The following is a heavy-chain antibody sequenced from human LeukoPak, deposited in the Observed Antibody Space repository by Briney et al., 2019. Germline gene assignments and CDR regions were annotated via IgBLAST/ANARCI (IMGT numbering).Heavy chain of an antibody. J-gene: IGHJ4*02. V-gene: IGHV3-21*06. CDR1: GFTFSGYA. CDR2: ISSSSSYI. CDR3: TSGPGATSRIDY. D-gene: IGHD1-26*01. Sequence: GGSLRLSCAASGFTFSGYAMKWVRQAPGKGLEWVSSISSSSSYIYHADSVKGRFTISRGNAKNSLYLQMNSLRAEDTAVYYCTSGPGATSRIDYWGQGTLVTVSS.